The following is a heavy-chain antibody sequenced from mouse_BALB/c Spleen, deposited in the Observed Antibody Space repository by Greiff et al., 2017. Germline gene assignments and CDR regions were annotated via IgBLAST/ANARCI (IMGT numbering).Heavy chain of an antibody. V-gene: IGHV3-2*02. CDR1: GYSITSDYA. D-gene: IGHD4-1*01. CDR2: ISYSGST. CDR3: ARGELRQGFAY. Sequence: EVQLVESGPGLVKPSQSLSLTCTVTGYSITSDYAWNWIRQFPGNKLEWMGYISYSGSTSYNPSLKSRISITRDTSKNQFFLQLNSVTTEDTATYYCARGELRQGFAYWGQGTLVTVSA. J-gene: IGHJ3*01.